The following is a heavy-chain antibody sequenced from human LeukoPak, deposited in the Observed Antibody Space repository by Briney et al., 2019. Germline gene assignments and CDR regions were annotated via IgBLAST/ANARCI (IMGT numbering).Heavy chain of an antibody. J-gene: IGHJ6*03. V-gene: IGHV4-34*01. Sequence: SEALSLTCAVYGGSFSGYYWSWIRQPPGKGLEWIGEINHSGSTNYNPSLKSRVTISVDTSKNQFSLKLSSVTAADTAVYYCARVRAHHYYYYYYMDVWGKGTTVTVSS. CDR1: GGSFSGYY. CDR3: ARVRAHHYYYYYYMDV. CDR2: INHSGST.